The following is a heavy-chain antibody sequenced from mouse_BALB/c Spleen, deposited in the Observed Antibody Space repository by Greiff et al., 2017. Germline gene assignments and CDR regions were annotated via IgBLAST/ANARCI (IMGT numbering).Heavy chain of an antibody. CDR1: GYTFTSYT. Sequence: VQLQQSGAELARPGASVKMSCKASGYTFTSYTMHWVKQRPGQGLEWIGYINPSSGYTNYNQKFKDKATLTADKSSSTAYMQLSSLTSEDSAVYYCASYGNYERGFAYWGQGTLVTVSA. CDR2: INPSSGYT. CDR3: ASYGNYERGFAY. D-gene: IGHD2-1*01. V-gene: IGHV1-4*01. J-gene: IGHJ3*01.